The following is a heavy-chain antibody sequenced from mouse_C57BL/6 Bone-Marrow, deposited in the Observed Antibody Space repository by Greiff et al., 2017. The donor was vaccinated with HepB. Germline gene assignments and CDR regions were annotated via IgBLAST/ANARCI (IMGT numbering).Heavy chain of an antibody. Sequence: QVQLQQSGAELVRPGTSVKVSCTASGYAFTNYLIEWVKQRPGQGLEWMGVINPGCGCTNYNAKFKGKATLTADKSSSTAYMQLSSLTSEDSAVYCCARDLGLWYFDVWGKGTTVTVSS. CDR2: INPGCGCT. CDR3: ARDLGLWYFDV. J-gene: IGHJ1*03. CDR1: GYAFTNYL. D-gene: IGHD3-1*01. V-gene: IGHV1-54*01.